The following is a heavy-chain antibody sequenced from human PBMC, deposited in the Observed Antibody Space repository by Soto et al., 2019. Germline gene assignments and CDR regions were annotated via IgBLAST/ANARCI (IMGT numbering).Heavy chain of an antibody. J-gene: IGHJ4*02. CDR2: ISYDGSNK. Sequence: HPGGSLRLSCAASGFTFSSYAMHWVRQAPGKGLEWVAVISYDGSNKYYADSVKGRFTISRDNSKNTLYLQMNSLRAEDTAVYYCARDKKQWLAYFDYWGQGTLVTVSS. CDR3: ARDKKQWLAYFDY. D-gene: IGHD6-19*01. V-gene: IGHV3-30-3*01. CDR1: GFTFSSYA.